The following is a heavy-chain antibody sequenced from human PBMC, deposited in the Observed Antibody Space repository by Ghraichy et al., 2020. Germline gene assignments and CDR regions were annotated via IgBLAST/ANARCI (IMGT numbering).Heavy chain of an antibody. CDR3: ARDFFSSVTSPNYYYGMDV. Sequence: ASVKVSCKASGSTFTAYYMHWVRQAPGHGLEWMGRIDPNSGDTKYAQKFQGRVTMSRDTSIDTVYMEMNRLNSDDTAVYYCARDFFSSVTSPNYYYGMDVWGQGTTVTVSS. CDR1: GSTFTAYY. V-gene: IGHV1-2*06. D-gene: IGHD2-21*02. J-gene: IGHJ6*02. CDR2: IDPNSGDT.